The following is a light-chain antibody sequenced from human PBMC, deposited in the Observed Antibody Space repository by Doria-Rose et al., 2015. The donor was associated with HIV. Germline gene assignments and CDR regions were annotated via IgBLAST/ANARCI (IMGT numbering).Light chain of an antibody. V-gene: IGKV3-20*01. J-gene: IGKJ1*01. Sequence: TQSPGTLSLSPGARATLSCRASQSFSSTYLAWYQRKPGQAPSLLIYDGSTRATGIPDRFSASGSGTDFTLTINRLEPEDFALYYCHQCGTSWTFGQGTKVEI. CDR1: QSFSSTY. CDR3: HQCGTSWT. CDR2: DGS.